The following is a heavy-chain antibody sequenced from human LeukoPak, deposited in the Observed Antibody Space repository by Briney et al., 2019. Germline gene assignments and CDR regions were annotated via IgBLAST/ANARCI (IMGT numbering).Heavy chain of an antibody. Sequence: PGGSLRLSCAASGFTFSNAWMSWVRQAPGKGLEWVGRIKSKTDGGTTDYAAPVKGRFTISRDGSKNTLYLQMNSLKTEDTAVYYCITEGDRTTSYDYWGQGTLVTVSS. CDR3: ITEGDRTTSYDY. CDR1: GFTFSNAW. D-gene: IGHD2/OR15-2a*01. J-gene: IGHJ4*02. V-gene: IGHV3-15*01. CDR2: IKSKTDGGTT.